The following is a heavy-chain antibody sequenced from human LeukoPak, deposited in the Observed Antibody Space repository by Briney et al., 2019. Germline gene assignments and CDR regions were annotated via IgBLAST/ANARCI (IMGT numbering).Heavy chain of an antibody. V-gene: IGHV3-23*01. CDR3: AKAPRAYRYFFDY. CDR2: ISGSGGST. CDR1: GFTFSSYA. Sequence: GGSLRLSCAASGFTFSSYAMSWVRQAPGKGVEWVSAISGSGGSTYYADSVKGRFTISRDNSKNTLYLQMNSLRAEDTAVYYCAKAPRAYRYFFDYWGQGTLVTVSS. D-gene: IGHD5-18*01. J-gene: IGHJ4*02.